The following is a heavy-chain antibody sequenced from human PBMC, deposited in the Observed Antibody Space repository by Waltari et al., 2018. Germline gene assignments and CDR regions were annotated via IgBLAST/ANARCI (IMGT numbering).Heavy chain of an antibody. CDR1: GESISTTFF. J-gene: IGHJ4*02. CDR3: ASDRGRGLYLDS. V-gene: IGHV4-4*02. CDR2: VHQSGRS. Sequence: QVQLQESGPGLVKPSGTLSLTCTVPGESISTTFFWSWVRQSPGKGLEWIGQVHQSGRSNYNPSLESRVTVSMDTSKNQFSLRVTSVTSADTAIYYCASDRGRGLYLDSWGQGTLVTVS. D-gene: IGHD2-15*01.